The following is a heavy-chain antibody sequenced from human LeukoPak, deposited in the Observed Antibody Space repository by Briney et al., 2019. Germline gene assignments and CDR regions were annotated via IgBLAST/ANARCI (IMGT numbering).Heavy chain of an antibody. CDR2: IYGGGTT. J-gene: IGHJ4*02. Sequence: PGGSLRLSCAASGLSFSSNYMSWVRQAPGKGLEWVSVIYGGGTTYYADSVKGRFTISRDNSKNTVYLQMNSLRAEDTALYYCARGYDILTAYSDWGQGTLVTVSS. V-gene: IGHV3-53*01. D-gene: IGHD3-9*01. CDR3: ARGYDILTAYSD. CDR1: GLSFSSNY.